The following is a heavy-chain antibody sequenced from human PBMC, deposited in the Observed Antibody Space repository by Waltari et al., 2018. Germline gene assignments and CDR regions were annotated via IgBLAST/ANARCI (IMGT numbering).Heavy chain of an antibody. CDR2: ITYDGGRK. Sequence: QVRLAASGGGMVQSGGSLRLSCEASVFPFRRHGLHWGRQAPGKGLEWVAFITYDGGRKFYSDSLKGRFTISRDNSKDILFLDMNNLRRDDTAVYFCARGSAGKPLDNWGQGALVTVSS. CDR1: VFPFRRHG. CDR3: ARGSAGKPLDN. V-gene: IGHV3-30*03. D-gene: IGHD2-15*01. J-gene: IGHJ4*02.